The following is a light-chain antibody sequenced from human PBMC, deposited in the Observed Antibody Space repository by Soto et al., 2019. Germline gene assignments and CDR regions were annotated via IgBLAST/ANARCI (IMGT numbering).Light chain of an antibody. CDR1: SSNVGGYNY. V-gene: IGLV2-14*03. Sequence: QSALTQPASVSGFLGQSITISGTGTSSNVGGYNYVSWYQQHPGKVPKLMFYDVTNRPSGVSNRFSGSKSGNTASLTISGLQAEDEADYYCSSYTSSSTVVFGGGTKLTVL. CDR2: DVT. CDR3: SSYTSSSTVV. J-gene: IGLJ2*01.